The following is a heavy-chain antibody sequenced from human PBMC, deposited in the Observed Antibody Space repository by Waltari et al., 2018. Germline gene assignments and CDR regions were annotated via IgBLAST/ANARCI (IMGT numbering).Heavy chain of an antibody. CDR2: IELSSCGT. Sequence: QVQLVQSGAEVQKPGASVKVSCKASGYNFAAYNMHWVRQAPGQGLEWMGRIELSSCGTTYGQKCQGRVTMTWDTSISTAYMELNRLTSDDTAMYSCVRDNWGTYDYWGQGSLVTVSS. CDR1: GYNFAAYN. V-gene: IGHV1-2*06. J-gene: IGHJ4*02. CDR3: VRDNWGTYDY. D-gene: IGHD3-16*01.